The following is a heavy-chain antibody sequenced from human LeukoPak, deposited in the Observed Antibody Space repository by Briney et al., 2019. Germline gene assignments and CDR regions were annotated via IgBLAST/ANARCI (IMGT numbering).Heavy chain of an antibody. V-gene: IGHV1-18*01. CDR1: GYTFTSYG. CDR2: ISAYNGNT. D-gene: IGHD3-22*01. Sequence: ASVKVSCKASGYTFTSYGISWVRQASGQGLEWMGWISAYNGNTNYAQKLQGRVTMTTDTSTSTAYMELRSLRSDDTAVYYCARRPRYYDSSGYYDYWGQGTLVTVSS. J-gene: IGHJ4*02. CDR3: ARRPRYYDSSGYYDY.